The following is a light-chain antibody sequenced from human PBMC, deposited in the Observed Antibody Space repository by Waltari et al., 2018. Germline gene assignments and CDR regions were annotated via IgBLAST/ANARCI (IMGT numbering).Light chain of an antibody. V-gene: IGKV1-39*01. CDR1: QSNNTF. Sequence: DIQMTQSPASPSAAVGDTGSITCRASQSNNTFLTCYQQKPGKAPNLIIYGASNLSRGVSSRFSGSGSGTDFSLTITNLQPEDFATYYCHQNYNSPRTFGQGTKVHIK. CDR2: GAS. J-gene: IGKJ1*01. CDR3: HQNYNSPRT.